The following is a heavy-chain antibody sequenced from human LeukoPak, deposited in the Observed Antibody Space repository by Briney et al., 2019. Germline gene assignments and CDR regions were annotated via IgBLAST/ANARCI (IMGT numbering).Heavy chain of an antibody. CDR3: AKDGPPYYYDSSGLLDY. J-gene: IGHJ4*02. CDR1: GFTFSRHC. V-gene: IGHV3-30*18. Sequence: PGRSLRLSCAASGFTFSRHCMYWVRQAPGKGLEWVAVISYDGSNKYYADSVKGRFTISRDNSKNMLYLQMNSLRVEDTAVYYCAKDGPPYYYDSSGLLDYWGQGTLVTVSS. D-gene: IGHD3-22*01. CDR2: ISYDGSNK.